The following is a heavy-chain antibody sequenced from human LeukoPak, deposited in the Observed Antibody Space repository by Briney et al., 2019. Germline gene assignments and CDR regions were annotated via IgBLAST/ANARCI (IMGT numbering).Heavy chain of an antibody. CDR1: GYSISSGYY. J-gene: IGHJ3*02. D-gene: IGHD3-9*01. Sequence: KPSETLSLTCTVSGYSISSGYYWGWIRQPPGKGLEWIGYIYYSGSTNYNPSLKSRVTISVDTSKNQFSLKLSSVTAADTAVYYCARHELRYFDWSPPGAFDIWGQGTMVTVSS. CDR2: IYYSGST. V-gene: IGHV4-38-2*02. CDR3: ARHELRYFDWSPPGAFDI.